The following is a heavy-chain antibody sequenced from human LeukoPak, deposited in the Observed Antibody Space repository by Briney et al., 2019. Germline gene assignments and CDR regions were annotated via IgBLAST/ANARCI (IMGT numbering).Heavy chain of an antibody. Sequence: KTSETLSLTCTVSGGSISSYYWSWIRQPPGKGLEWIGYIYYSGSTNYNPSLKSRVTISVDTSKNQFSLKLSSVTAADTAVYYCASHCSSTSCYAHSWFDPWGQGTLVTVSS. CDR2: IYYSGST. J-gene: IGHJ5*02. D-gene: IGHD2-2*01. CDR1: GGSISSYY. V-gene: IGHV4-59*12. CDR3: ASHCSSTSCYAHSWFDP.